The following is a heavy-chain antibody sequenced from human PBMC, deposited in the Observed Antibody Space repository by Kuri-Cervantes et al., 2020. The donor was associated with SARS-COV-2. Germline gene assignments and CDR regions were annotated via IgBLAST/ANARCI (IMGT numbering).Heavy chain of an antibody. CDR2: ISGSGGST. J-gene: IGHJ4*02. CDR3: TRPHYDGFG. CDR1: GFTFSIYA. V-gene: IGHV3-23*01. D-gene: IGHD3-22*01. Sequence: GGSLRLSCAASGFTFSIYAMSWVRQAPGKGLEWVSTISGSGGSTYYADSVKGRFTISRDNSKNTLYLQMNSLKTEDTAVYYCTRPHYDGFGWGQGTLVTVSS.